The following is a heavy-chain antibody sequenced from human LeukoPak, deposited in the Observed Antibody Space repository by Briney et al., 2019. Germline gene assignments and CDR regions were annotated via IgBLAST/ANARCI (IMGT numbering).Heavy chain of an antibody. Sequence: GGSLRLSCAASGFTFSSYEMNWVRQAPGKGLEWVSYISSSGSTIYYADSVKGRFTISRDNAKNSLYLQMNSLRAEDTAVYYCASEVGAHTFDYWGQGTLVTVSS. CDR3: ASEVGAHTFDY. D-gene: IGHD1-26*01. J-gene: IGHJ4*02. CDR1: GFTFSSYE. CDR2: ISSSGSTI. V-gene: IGHV3-48*03.